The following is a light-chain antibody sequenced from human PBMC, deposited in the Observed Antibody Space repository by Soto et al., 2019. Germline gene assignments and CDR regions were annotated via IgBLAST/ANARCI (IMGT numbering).Light chain of an antibody. CDR2: DVS. J-gene: IGKJ3*01. Sequence: DIQMTQSPSSLSASVGDRVTITCRASQGINNYLAWYQQKPGKVPKVLIYDVSTLQSGVPSRFSGSGSGTESTLTISSLQPPYVATPYYQTYNTGVETFGPGTKVDIK. CDR3: QTYNTGVET. CDR1: QGINNY. V-gene: IGKV1-27*01.